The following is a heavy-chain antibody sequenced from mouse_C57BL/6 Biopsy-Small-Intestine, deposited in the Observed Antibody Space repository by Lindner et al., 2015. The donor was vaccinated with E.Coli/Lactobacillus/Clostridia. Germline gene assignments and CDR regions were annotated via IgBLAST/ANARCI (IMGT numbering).Heavy chain of an antibody. D-gene: IGHD1-1*01. Sequence: VQLQESGAELVRPGTSVKMSCKASGYTFTNYWINWAKQRPGHGLEWIGDIYSGGGYTNYNEKFKGKATLTADKSSSTAYMQFTSLTSEDSAIYYCARSNYDYFDYWGQGTTLTVSS. CDR3: ARSNYDYFDY. J-gene: IGHJ2*01. CDR2: IYSGGGYT. V-gene: IGHV1-63*01. CDR1: GYTFTNYW.